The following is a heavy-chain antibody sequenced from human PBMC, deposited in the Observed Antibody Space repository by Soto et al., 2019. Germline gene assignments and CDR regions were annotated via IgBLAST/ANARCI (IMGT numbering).Heavy chain of an antibody. CDR1: GFTFITVA. CDR2: ISDNGGNT. J-gene: IGHJ4*02. Sequence: GGSLRLSCVASGFTFITVAMTWVRQAPGKGLEWVSSISDNGGNTDYADSVRGRFTLSRDNSKNTLYLQMNHLKAEDTAVYYCAKLYWNPRYFDYWGQGARVTVSS. CDR3: AKLYWNPRYFDY. V-gene: IGHV3-23*01. D-gene: IGHD1-1*01.